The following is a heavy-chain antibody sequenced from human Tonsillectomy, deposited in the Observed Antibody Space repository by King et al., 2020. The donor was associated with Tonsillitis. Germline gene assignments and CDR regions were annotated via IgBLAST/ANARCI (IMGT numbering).Heavy chain of an antibody. CDR2: MHTSGTT. Sequence: VQLQESGPGLVKPSQTLSLSCTVSGGSIRGGSFYWTWIRQPAGKGLECIGRMHTSGTTNYSPSLRIRVTMSIDTSKSQFSLNLTSVTAADTAVYYCARARYSNFAANYYYVDVWGKGTTVTVSS. D-gene: IGHD4-11*01. CDR1: GGSIRGGSFY. V-gene: IGHV4-61*02. CDR3: ARARYSNFAANYYYVDV. J-gene: IGHJ6*03.